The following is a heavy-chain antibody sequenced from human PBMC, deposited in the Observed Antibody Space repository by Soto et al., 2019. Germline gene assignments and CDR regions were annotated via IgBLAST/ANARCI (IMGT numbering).Heavy chain of an antibody. D-gene: IGHD3-3*01. CDR2: IIPIFGTA. CDR1: GGTFSSYA. J-gene: IGHJ6*02. CDR3: ASNTYYDFWSGYFTGPYYYGMDV. Sequence: SVKVSCKASGGTFSSYAISWVRQAPGQGLEWMGGIIPIFGTANYAQKFQGRVTITADKSTSTAYMELSSLRSEDTAVYYCASNTYYDFWSGYFTGPYYYGMDVWGQGTTVTVSS. V-gene: IGHV1-69*06.